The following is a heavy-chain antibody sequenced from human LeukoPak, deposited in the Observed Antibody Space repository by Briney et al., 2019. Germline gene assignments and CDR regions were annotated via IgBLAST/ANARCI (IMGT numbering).Heavy chain of an antibody. Sequence: SETLSLTCTVSGGPISSYYWSWIRQPPGKGLEWIGYISHSGSTNYNPSLKSRVTISVDTSKNQFSLNLSSVTAADTAVYYCASFSSVVPVDYWGQGILVTVSS. V-gene: IGHV4-59*12. CDR3: ASFSSVVPVDY. CDR1: GGPISSYY. D-gene: IGHD3-16*02. J-gene: IGHJ4*02. CDR2: ISHSGST.